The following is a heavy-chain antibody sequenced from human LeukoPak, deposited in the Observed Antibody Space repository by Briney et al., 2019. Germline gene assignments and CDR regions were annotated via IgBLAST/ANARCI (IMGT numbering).Heavy chain of an antibody. V-gene: IGHV4-30-2*01. D-gene: IGHD2-2*01. CDR1: GGSISSGGYS. CDR2: IYHSGST. J-gene: IGHJ5*02. Sequence: SQTLSLTCAVSGGSISSGGYSWSWLRQPPGKGLEWIGYIYHSGSTYYNPSLKSRVTISVDRSKNQFSLKLSSVTAADTAVYYCARNKGVVPAAMFDPWGQGTLVTVSS. CDR3: ARNKGVVPAAMFDP.